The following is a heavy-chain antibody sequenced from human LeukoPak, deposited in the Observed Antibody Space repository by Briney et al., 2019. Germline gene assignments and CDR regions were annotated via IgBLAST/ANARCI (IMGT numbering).Heavy chain of an antibody. V-gene: IGHV5-51*01. J-gene: IGHJ3*02. CDR3: ARRLLTTAGGTFDI. CDR1: GYSFTSYW. D-gene: IGHD4-23*01. Sequence: GESLKISCKGSGYSFTSYWIGWVRQMSGKGLEWMGIIYPGDSDTTYSPSFQGQVTMSADKSSSTAFLQWSNLKASDTAMYYCARRLLTTAGGTFDIWGQGTMVTVSS. CDR2: IYPGDSDT.